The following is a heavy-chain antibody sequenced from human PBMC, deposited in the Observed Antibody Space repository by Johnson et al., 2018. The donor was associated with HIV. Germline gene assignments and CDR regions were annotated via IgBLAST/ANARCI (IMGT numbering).Heavy chain of an antibody. J-gene: IGHJ3*02. CDR3: ATGDGRGAFDI. CDR2: ISWNSDTI. V-gene: IGHV3-9*01. Sequence: VQLVESGGGLVQPGRSLRLSCAASGFTFEDYAMHWVRQPPGKGLEWVSSISWNSDTIAYADSVKGRFTISRDNSKNTLYLQMNSLRAEDTAVYYCATGDGRGAFDIWGQGTMVTVSS. D-gene: IGHD7-27*01. CDR1: GFTFEDYA.